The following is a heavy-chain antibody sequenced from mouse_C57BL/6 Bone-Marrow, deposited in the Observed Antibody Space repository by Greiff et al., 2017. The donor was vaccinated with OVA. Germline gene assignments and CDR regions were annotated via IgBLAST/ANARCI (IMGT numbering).Heavy chain of an antibody. CDR2: IDPSDSET. CDR3: ASGGYDGYQYYFDY. V-gene: IGHV1-52*01. Sequence: QVQLQQPGAELVRPGSSVKLSCKASGYTFTSYWMHWVKQRPIQGLEWIGNIDPSDSETHYNQKFKDKATLTVDKSSSTAYMQLSSLTSEDSAVYYCASGGYDGYQYYFDYWGQGTTLTVSS. J-gene: IGHJ2*01. D-gene: IGHD2-3*01. CDR1: GYTFTSYW.